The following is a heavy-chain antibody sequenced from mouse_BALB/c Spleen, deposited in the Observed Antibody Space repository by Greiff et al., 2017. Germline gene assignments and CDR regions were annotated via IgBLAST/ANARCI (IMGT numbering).Heavy chain of an antibody. D-gene: IGHD1-1*01. CDR2: IRNKANGYTT. CDR3: ARWGGSSDY. CDR1: GFTFTDYY. J-gene: IGHJ2*01. V-gene: IGHV7-3*02. Sequence: EVQGVESGGGLVQPGGSLRLSCATSGFTFTDYYMSWVRQPPGKALEWLGFIRNKANGYTTEYSASVKGRFTISRDNSQSILYLQMNTLRAEDTAVYYCARWGGSSDYWGQGTTLTVSS.